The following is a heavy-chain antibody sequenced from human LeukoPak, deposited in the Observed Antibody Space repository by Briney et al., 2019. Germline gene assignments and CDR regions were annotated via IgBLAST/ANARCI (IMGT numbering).Heavy chain of an antibody. CDR3: ARVRGGSYNDAFDI. CDR1: GFTFSSYA. J-gene: IGHJ3*02. CDR2: ISSSGRTM. D-gene: IGHD1-26*01. Sequence: GGSPRLSCAASGFTFSSYAMSWVRQAPGKGLVWVSYISSSGRTMHYADSVKGRFTISRDNAKNSLYLQMNSLRAEDTAVYYCARVRGGSYNDAFDIWGQGTMVTVSS. V-gene: IGHV3-48*03.